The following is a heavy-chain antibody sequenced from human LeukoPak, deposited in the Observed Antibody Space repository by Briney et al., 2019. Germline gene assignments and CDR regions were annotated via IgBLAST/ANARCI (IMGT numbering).Heavy chain of an antibody. V-gene: IGHV1-18*01. J-gene: IGHJ4*02. CDR3: ARDQGMATVFDY. CDR1: GGTFSSYA. CDR2: ISAYNGNT. Sequence: GASVKVSCKASGGTFSSYAISWVRQAPGQGLEWMGWISAYNGNTNYAQKLQGRVTMTTDTSTSTAYMELRSLRSDDTAVYYCARDQGMATVFDYWGQGTLVTVSS. D-gene: IGHD5-24*01.